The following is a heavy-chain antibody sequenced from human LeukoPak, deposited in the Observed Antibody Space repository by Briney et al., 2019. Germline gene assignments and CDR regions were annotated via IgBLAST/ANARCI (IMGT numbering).Heavy chain of an antibody. CDR1: GFTFSSYW. CDR2: INSDGSST. Sequence: GGSLRLSCAASGFTFSSYWMLWVRQAPGKGLVWVSRINSDGSSTSYADSVRGRFSISRDNAKNTLYLQMNSLRAEDTAVYYCARGLSGYASSLGYWGQGTLVTVSA. J-gene: IGHJ4*02. CDR3: ARGLSGYASSLGY. V-gene: IGHV3-74*01. D-gene: IGHD6-6*01.